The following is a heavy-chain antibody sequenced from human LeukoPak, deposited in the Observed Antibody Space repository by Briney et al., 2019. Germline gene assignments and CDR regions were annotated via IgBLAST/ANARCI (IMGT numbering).Heavy chain of an antibody. CDR3: ARAVGTDYGGQNDY. V-gene: IGHV3-21*01. CDR2: ISSSSVYI. Sequence: PGGSLRLSCAASGFTFNSYSMNWVRQAPGKGLEWVSSISSSSVYIYYADSVKGRFTISRDNAENSLYLQMNSLRAEDTALYYCARAVGTDYGGQNDYWGRGTLVTVSS. CDR1: GFTFNSYS. D-gene: IGHD4-23*01. J-gene: IGHJ4*02.